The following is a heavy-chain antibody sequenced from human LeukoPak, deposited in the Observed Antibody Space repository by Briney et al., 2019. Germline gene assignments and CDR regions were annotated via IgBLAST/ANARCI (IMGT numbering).Heavy chain of an antibody. Sequence: SQTLSLTCTVSGGSISSGGYYWSWIRQPPGKGLEWIGYIYYSGSTNYNPSLKSRVTISVDTSKNQFSLKLSSVTAADTAVYYCARDFLLNWFDPWGQGTLVTVSS. CDR1: GGSISSGGYY. CDR2: IYYSGST. CDR3: ARDFLLNWFDP. D-gene: IGHD3-3*01. J-gene: IGHJ5*02. V-gene: IGHV4-61*08.